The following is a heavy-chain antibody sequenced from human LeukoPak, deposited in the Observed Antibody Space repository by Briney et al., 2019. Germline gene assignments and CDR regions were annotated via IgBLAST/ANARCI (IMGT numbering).Heavy chain of an antibody. CDR3: ARSYYDSSRDAFDI. J-gene: IGHJ3*02. Sequence: SVKVSCKASGGTFSSYAISWVRQAPGQGLEWMGGIIPIFGTANYAQKFQGRVTITADESTSTAYMELSSLRSEDTAVYYCARSYYDSSRDAFDIWGQGTMVTVSS. V-gene: IGHV1-69*13. D-gene: IGHD3-22*01. CDR2: IIPIFGTA. CDR1: GGTFSSYA.